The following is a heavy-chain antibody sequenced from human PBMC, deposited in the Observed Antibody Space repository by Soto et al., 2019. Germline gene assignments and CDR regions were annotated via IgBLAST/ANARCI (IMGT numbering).Heavy chain of an antibody. J-gene: IGHJ2*01. CDR3: ARREGTAEFFYL. V-gene: IGHV1-58*01. Sequence: GASVKVSCKTSGFTFSSSAVHWVRQARGHRLQWIGWIDVGSANANYAHMLQERVTISRDMSTSTAYMELSSLKASDSAIYYCARREGTAEFFYLWGRGTLVTGS. D-gene: IGHD3-10*01. CDR1: GFTFSSSA. CDR2: IDVGSANA.